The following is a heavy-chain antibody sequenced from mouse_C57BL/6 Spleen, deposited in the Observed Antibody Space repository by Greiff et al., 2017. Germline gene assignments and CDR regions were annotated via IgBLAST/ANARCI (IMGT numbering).Heavy chain of an antibody. J-gene: IGHJ2*01. V-gene: IGHV5-17*01. D-gene: IGHD1-1*01. CDR2: ISSGSSTI. CDR1: GFTFSDYG. CDR3: ARAPIYGSSFSYFDY. Sequence: VMLVESGGGLVKPGGSLKLSCAASGFTFSDYGMHWVRQAPEKGLEWVAYISSGSSTIYYADTVKGRFTISRDNAKNTLFLQMTSLRSEDTAMYYCARAPIYGSSFSYFDYWGQGTTLTVSS.